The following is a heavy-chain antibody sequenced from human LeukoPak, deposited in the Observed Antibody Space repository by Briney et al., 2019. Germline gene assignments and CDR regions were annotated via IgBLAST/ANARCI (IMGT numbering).Heavy chain of an antibody. CDR3: ARTGGSYFDY. CDR2: IFYSGST. J-gene: IGHJ4*02. CDR1: GGXITSYY. V-gene: IGHV4-59*01. Sequence: PSETLSLTCTVSGGXITSYYWSWIRQPPGKGLEWIGYIFYSGSTNYNPSLKSRVTISVDTSKNQFSLKLSSVTAADTAVYCCARTGGSYFDYWGQGTLVTVSS. D-gene: IGHD1-14*01.